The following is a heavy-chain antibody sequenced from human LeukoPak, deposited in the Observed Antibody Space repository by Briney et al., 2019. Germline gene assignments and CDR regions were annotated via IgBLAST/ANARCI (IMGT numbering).Heavy chain of an antibody. CDR1: GVTFSNYW. CDR2: IKEDGSET. J-gene: IGHJ4*02. CDR3: ARDPYVSNFDY. Sequence: GGSLRLSCAASGVTFSNYWMSWVRQAPGKGPEWMGNIKEDGSETYYVDSVKGRFTISRDNAQNSLYLHMHSLRVEDTAVYYCARDPYVSNFDYWGQGTLVTVSS. V-gene: IGHV3-7*03. D-gene: IGHD3-10*02.